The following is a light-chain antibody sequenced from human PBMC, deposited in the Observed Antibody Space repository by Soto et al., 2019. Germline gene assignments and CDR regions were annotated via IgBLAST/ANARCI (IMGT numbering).Light chain of an antibody. CDR3: QQYGSSPT. CDR2: DVS. Sequence: EIVLTQSPGTLSLSPGERATLSCRSSQSVSSNYLAWYQQKPDQAPRLVIYDVSGRATGIPDRFRGSGSGTDFTLTISRLEPEAFAVYYCQQYGSSPTFGQGTKVEIK. CDR1: QSVSSNY. V-gene: IGKV3-20*01. J-gene: IGKJ1*01.